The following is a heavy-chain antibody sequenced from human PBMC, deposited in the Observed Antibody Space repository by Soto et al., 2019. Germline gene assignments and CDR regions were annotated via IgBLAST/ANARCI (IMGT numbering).Heavy chain of an antibody. J-gene: IGHJ5*02. D-gene: IGHD6-13*01. CDR1: GYFFAGYW. V-gene: IGHV5-51*01. CDR3: ARQGAAVPTVPLIWFDP. CDR2: IYPDNSNT. Sequence: LGESLKISCKGSGYFFAGYWIAWVRQMPGKGLEWMGIIYPDNSNTKYSRSFQGQVTISADKSSSTAYLQWSSLKASDTAIYYCARQGAAVPTVPLIWFDPWGQGT.